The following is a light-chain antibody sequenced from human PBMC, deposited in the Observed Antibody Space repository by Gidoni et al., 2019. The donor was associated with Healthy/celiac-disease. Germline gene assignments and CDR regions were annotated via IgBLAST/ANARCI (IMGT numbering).Light chain of an antibody. CDR3: QQYNNWPQT. CDR1: QSVSRN. Sequence: EIVMTQSPATLSVYPGERATLSCRASQSVSRNLAWYQQKPGQAPRLLIYGASTRATGIPARFTGSGSGTEFTLTISSLQSEDFAVYYCQQYNNWPQTFGQGTKVEIK. J-gene: IGKJ1*01. V-gene: IGKV3-15*01. CDR2: GAS.